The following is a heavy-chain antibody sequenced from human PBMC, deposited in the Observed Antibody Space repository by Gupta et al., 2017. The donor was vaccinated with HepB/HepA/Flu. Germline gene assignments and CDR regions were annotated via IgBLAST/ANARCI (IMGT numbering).Heavy chain of an antibody. V-gene: IGHV4-39*01. J-gene: IGHJ6*02. CDR2: IYYSGST. Sequence: QLQLQESGPGLVKPSETLSLTCTVSGGSISSSSYYWGWIRQPPGKGLEWIGSIYYSGSTYYNPSLKSRVTISVDTSKNQFSLKLSSVTAADTAVYYCARHVEPYGDTGYYYYGMDVWGQGTTVTVSS. CDR3: ARHVEPYGDTGYYYYGMDV. D-gene: IGHD4-17*01. CDR1: GGSISSSSYY.